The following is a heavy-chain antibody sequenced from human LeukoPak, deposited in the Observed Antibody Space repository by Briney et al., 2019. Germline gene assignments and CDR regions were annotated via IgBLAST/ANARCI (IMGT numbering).Heavy chain of an antibody. Sequence: GGPLRLSCAASGFTFDDYGLSWVRQAPGKGLEWVSGINWNGGSTGYGDSVKGRFTISRDNAKKSLYLQMNSLRAEDTALYYCARRTYYYGMDVWGQGTTVTVSS. CDR2: INWNGGST. CDR3: ARRTYYYGMDV. V-gene: IGHV3-20*04. CDR1: GFTFDDYG. J-gene: IGHJ6*02.